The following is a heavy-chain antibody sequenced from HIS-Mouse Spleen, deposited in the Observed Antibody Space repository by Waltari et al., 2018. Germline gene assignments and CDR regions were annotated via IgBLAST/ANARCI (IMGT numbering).Heavy chain of an antibody. D-gene: IGHD6-13*01. V-gene: IGHV4-39*07. J-gene: IGHJ2*01. CDR2: IYYSGST. CDR3: AREIPYSSSWYDWYFDL. CDR1: GGSISSSSYY. Sequence: QLQLQESGPGLVKPSETLSLTCTVSGGSISSSSYYWGWIRQPPGKGLGWIGSIYYSGSTAYIPSLKSRVTISVDTSKNQFSLKLSSVTAADTAVYYCAREIPYSSSWYDWYFDLWGRGTLVTVSS.